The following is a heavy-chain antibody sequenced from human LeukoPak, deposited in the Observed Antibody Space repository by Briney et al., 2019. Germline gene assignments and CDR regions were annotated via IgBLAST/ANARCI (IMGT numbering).Heavy chain of an antibody. CDR1: KFNFNSYG. CDR2: ISGSGGST. Sequence: PGGSLRLSCTTSKFNFNSYGMTWVRQAPGKGLEWVSSISGSGGSTQYAASVQGRFTISRDNSKNTLYLQMNSLRAEDTAVYYCAKDPNGDYIGTFDIWGQGTMVIVSS. J-gene: IGHJ3*02. D-gene: IGHD4-17*01. CDR3: AKDPNGDYIGTFDI. V-gene: IGHV3-23*01.